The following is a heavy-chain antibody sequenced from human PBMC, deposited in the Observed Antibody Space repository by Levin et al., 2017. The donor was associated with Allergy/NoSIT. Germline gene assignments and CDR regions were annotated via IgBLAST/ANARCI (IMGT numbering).Heavy chain of an antibody. V-gene: IGHV4-39*07. J-gene: IGHJ4*02. D-gene: IGHD3-10*01. CDR1: SGSISSGSYY. CDR2: ISYSGST. CDR3: ASLLYTSGTFYNVIFDY. Sequence: SQTPSLTCTVSSGSISSGSYYWGWIRQPPGKGLEWIGTISYSGSTYYNPSLKSRVTMSVDTSKNQFSLKLSSVTAADTAVYYCASLLYTSGTFYNVIFDYWGQGTLVTVSS.